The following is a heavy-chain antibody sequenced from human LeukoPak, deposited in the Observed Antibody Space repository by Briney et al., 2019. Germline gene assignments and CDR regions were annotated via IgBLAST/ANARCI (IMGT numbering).Heavy chain of an antibody. CDR1: GGSISSYY. V-gene: IGHV4-59*01. CDR3: ASAGDYSSFLFDY. CDR2: IYYSGST. J-gene: IGHJ4*02. Sequence: SETLSLTCTVSGGSISSYYWSWIRQPPGKGLEWIGYIYYSGSTNYNPSLKSRVTISVDTSKNQFSLKLSSVTAADTAVYYCASAGDYSSFLFDYWGQGTLVTVSS. D-gene: IGHD6-6*01.